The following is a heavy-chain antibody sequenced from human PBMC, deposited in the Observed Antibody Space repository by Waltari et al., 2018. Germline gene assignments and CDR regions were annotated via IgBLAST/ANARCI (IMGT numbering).Heavy chain of an antibody. CDR2: ISSAGRT. Sequence: DVQVWESGGGVATPVGSRLLPCAASGCSCSYHGLMLFTQCPGKGPGWVSVISSAGRTNHADSVKGRFTISTDKSKKTVFLEMKSLRPDDTAIYYCAKLGGLYASGWPDSTNYMAVWGKGTTVTVSS. CDR1: GCSCSYHG. J-gene: IGHJ6*03. D-gene: IGHD6-19*01. V-gene: IGHV3-23*03. CDR3: AKLGGLYASGWPDSTNYMAV.